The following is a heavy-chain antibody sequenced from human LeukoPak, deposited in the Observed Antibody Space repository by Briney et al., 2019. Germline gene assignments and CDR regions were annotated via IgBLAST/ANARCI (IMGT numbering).Heavy chain of an antibody. CDR2: IIPIFGIA. CDR3: ARDIPTTPSDYYYYYGMDV. Sequence: SVKVSCKASGGTFSSYAISWVRQAPGQGLEWMGRIIPIFGIANYAQKFQGRVTITADKSTSTAYMELSSLRSEDTAVYYCARDIPTTPSDYYYYYGMDVWGQGTTVTVSS. D-gene: IGHD1-14*01. V-gene: IGHV1-69*04. CDR1: GGTFSSYA. J-gene: IGHJ6*02.